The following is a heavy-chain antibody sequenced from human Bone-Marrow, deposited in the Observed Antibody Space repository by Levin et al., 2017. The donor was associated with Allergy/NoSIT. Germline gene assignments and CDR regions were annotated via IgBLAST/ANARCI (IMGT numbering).Heavy chain of an antibody. CDR2: ISSSGDST. Sequence: GGSLRLSCAASGFSFWHYTMNWVRQAPGKGLEWVSCISSSGDSTYYADSVKGRFTISRDNAKNSLYLQLNRPRDEDTALYYCARDPARGYYDSSGYSGDHWGQGTLVTVSS. J-gene: IGHJ4*02. D-gene: IGHD3-22*01. CDR3: ARDPARGYYDSSGYSGDH. CDR1: GFSFWHYT. V-gene: IGHV3-48*02.